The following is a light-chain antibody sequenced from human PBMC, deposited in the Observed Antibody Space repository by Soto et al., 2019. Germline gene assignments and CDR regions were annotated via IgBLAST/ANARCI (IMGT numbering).Light chain of an antibody. CDR1: QGISSY. CDR2: AAS. V-gene: IGKV1-9*01. Sequence: DIQLTQSPSFLSASVGDRVTITCRASQGISSYLAWYQQKPGKAPKLLIYAASTLQSGVPSRFSGSGSGTEFTLTISSLQPEDFATYHCQQLNSYPPLFTFGPGTKVDIK. CDR3: QQLNSYPPLFT. J-gene: IGKJ3*01.